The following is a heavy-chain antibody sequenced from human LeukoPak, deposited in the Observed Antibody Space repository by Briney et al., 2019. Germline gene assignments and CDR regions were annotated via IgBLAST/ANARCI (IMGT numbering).Heavy chain of an antibody. V-gene: IGHV1-69*13. Sequence: ASVKVSCKASGYTFTSYYMHWVRQAPGQGLEWMGGITPIFGAANYAQKFQGRVTITADESTSTAYMELSRLRSEDTAVYYCARGIAAAGENNWFDPWGQGTLVTVSS. D-gene: IGHD6-13*01. CDR3: ARGIAAAGENNWFDP. CDR1: GYTFTSYY. CDR2: ITPIFGAA. J-gene: IGHJ5*02.